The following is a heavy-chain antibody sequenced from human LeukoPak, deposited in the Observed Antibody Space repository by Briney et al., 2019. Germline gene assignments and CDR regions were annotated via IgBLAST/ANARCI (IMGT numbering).Heavy chain of an antibody. D-gene: IGHD2-2*02. Sequence: SETLSLTCTVSGGSISSSSYYWGWIRQPPGKGLEWIGSIYYSGSTYYNLSLKSRVTISVDTSKNQFSLKLSSVTAADTAVYYCAGYCSSTSCYTGDMDVWGKGTTVTVSS. J-gene: IGHJ6*03. CDR2: IYYSGST. V-gene: IGHV4-39*01. CDR3: AGYCSSTSCYTGDMDV. CDR1: GGSISSSSYY.